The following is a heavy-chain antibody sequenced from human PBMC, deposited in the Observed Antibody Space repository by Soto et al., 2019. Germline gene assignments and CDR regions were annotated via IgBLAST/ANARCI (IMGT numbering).Heavy chain of an antibody. CDR3: ARGKSSPDDFWSGYYTFGFDY. J-gene: IGHJ4*02. CDR2: MNPNSGNT. V-gene: IGHV1-8*01. CDR1: GYTFTSYD. D-gene: IGHD3-3*01. Sequence: ASVKVSCKASGYTFTSYDINWVRQATGQGLEWMGWMNPNSGNTGYEQKFQGRVTMTRNTSISTAYMELSSLRSEDTAVYYCARGKSSPDDFWSGYYTFGFDYWGQGTLGTVSS.